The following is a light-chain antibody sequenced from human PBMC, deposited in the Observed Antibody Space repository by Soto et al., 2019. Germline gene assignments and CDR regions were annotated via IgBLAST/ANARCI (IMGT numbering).Light chain of an antibody. Sequence: QSALTQPASVSGSPGQSIAISCTGTSSDVGGYNYVSWYQHHPGKAPTVMIYDVSNRPSGVSDRFSGSKSGNTASLTISWLQADDEADYYCSSYTSSSTYVFGTGTKVTVL. V-gene: IGLV2-14*03. J-gene: IGLJ1*01. CDR1: SSDVGGYNY. CDR3: SSYTSSSTYV. CDR2: DVS.